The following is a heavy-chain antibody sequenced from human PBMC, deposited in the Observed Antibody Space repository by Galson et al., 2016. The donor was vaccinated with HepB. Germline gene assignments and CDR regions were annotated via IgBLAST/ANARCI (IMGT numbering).Heavy chain of an antibody. CDR3: ARDFQGGGWNLFDY. CDR2: INPSSGDT. Sequence: SVKVSCKVSGYTLTELSMHWVRQAPGHGLEWMGWINPSSGDTNYAQKFQGRGTMTRDTSISTAYMELTRLRSDDTAVYYCARDFQGGGWNLFDYWGQGTLVTVSS. V-gene: IGHV1-2*02. CDR1: GYTLTELS. D-gene: IGHD2-15*01. J-gene: IGHJ4*02.